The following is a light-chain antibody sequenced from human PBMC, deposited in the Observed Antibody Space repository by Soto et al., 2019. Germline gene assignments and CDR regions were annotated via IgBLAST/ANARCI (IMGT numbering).Light chain of an antibody. J-gene: IGKJ2*01. CDR2: AAS. Sequence: DIQMTQSPSSLSASVGDRVTITCRASQSISSYLNWYQQKPGKAPKFLIYAASSLQSGVPSRFSGSGSGTDFTLTISSLQPEDFATYYGQQSYSTLYTFGQGTKLEIK. CDR1: QSISSY. CDR3: QQSYSTLYT. V-gene: IGKV1-39*01.